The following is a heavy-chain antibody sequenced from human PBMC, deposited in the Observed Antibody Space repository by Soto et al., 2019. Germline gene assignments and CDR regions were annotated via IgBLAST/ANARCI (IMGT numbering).Heavy chain of an antibody. V-gene: IGHV3-21*01. J-gene: IGHJ3*02. D-gene: IGHD3-22*01. CDR1: GFTFSSYS. CDR2: ISSSSSYI. CDR3: ARDLVVKGVGAFDI. Sequence: EVQLVESGGGLVKPGGSLRLSCAASGFTFSSYSMNWVRQAPGKGLEWVSSISSSSSYIYYADSVKGRFTISRDNAKNSVYVQMNSLRAEDTAVYYCARDLVVKGVGAFDIWGQGTMVTVSS.